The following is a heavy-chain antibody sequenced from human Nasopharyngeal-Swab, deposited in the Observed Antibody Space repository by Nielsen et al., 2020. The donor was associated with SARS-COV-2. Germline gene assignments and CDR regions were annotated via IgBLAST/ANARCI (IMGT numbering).Heavy chain of an antibody. Sequence: EGSLRLSCAASGFTFSSYAMHWVRQAPGKGLEWVAVISYDGSNKYYADSVKGRFTISRDNSKNTLYLQMNSLRAEDTAVYYCARDALPNYYGSGNYYYYGMDVWGQGTTVTVSS. CDR1: GFTFSSYA. CDR2: ISYDGSNK. CDR3: ARDALPNYYGSGNYYYYGMDV. D-gene: IGHD3-10*01. J-gene: IGHJ6*02. V-gene: IGHV3-30-3*01.